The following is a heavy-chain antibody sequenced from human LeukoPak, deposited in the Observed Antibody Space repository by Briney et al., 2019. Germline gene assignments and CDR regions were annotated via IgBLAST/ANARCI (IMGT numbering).Heavy chain of an antibody. CDR2: INPSGGST. J-gene: IGHJ6*03. CDR1: GYTFTSYY. Sequence: GASVKVSCKASGYTFTSYYMHWVRQAPGQGLEWMGIINPSGGSTSYAQKFQGRVTMTRDMSTSTVYMELSSLRSEDTAVYYCAREVDYYDPTGYMDVWGKGTTVTVSS. D-gene: IGHD3-22*01. V-gene: IGHV1-46*01. CDR3: AREVDYYDPTGYMDV.